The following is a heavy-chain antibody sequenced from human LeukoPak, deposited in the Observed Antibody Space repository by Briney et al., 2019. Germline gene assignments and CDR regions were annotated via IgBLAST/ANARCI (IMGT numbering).Heavy chain of an antibody. Sequence: ASVKVSCKTSGYTFTSYYMHWVRQAPGQGLEWMGIINPYGGSTNYAQKFQGRVTMTRNTSISTAYMELSSLRSEDTAVYYCARGKGSPYIVVVPAAKKLQDWFDPWGQGTLVTVSS. J-gene: IGHJ5*02. V-gene: IGHV1-46*01. CDR3: ARGKGSPYIVVVPAAKKLQDWFDP. CDR1: GYTFTSYY. CDR2: INPYGGST. D-gene: IGHD2-2*01.